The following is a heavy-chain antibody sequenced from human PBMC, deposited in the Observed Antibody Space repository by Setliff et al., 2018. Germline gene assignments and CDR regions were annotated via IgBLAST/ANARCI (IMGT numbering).Heavy chain of an antibody. CDR2: TIPVFGTT. CDR1: GGTFSSYG. D-gene: IGHD2-21*02. Sequence: SVKVSCKASGGTFSSYGISWVRQAPGQGLEWMGGTIPVFGTTDYAQKFQGRVTIMTDESTSTAYMELSSLTSDDTAVYYCARVRPCGVDCSTGVGGPYYFDHWGQGTLVTSPQ. CDR3: ARVRPCGVDCSTGVGGPYYFDH. V-gene: IGHV1-69*05. J-gene: IGHJ4*02.